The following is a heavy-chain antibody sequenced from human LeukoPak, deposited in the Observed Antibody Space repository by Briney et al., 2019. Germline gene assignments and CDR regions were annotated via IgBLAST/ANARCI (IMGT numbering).Heavy chain of an antibody. V-gene: IGHV4-4*07. D-gene: IGHD6-25*01. Sequence: SETLSLTCTVSGGSISSYYWSWIRQPAGKELEWIGRIYTSGSTNYNPSLKSRVTMSVDTSKNQFSLKLSSVTAADTAVYYCVRSPSSGYEVDYWGQGTLVTVSS. J-gene: IGHJ4*02. CDR1: GGSISSYY. CDR2: IYTSGST. CDR3: VRSPSSGYEVDY.